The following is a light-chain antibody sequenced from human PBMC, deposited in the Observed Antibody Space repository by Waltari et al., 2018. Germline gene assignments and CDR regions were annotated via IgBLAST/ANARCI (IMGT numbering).Light chain of an antibody. V-gene: IGKV3-20*01. CDR3: QQYGSSPLT. CDR1: QSVRSSY. Sequence: EIVLTQSPGTLSLSPGERATLSCRASQSVRSSYLAWYQQKPGQAPRLLIYDTSGRATGIPDRFSGSGSGTDFTLTISRLEPEDFAVYYCQQYGSSPLTFGGGTKVEIK. CDR2: DTS. J-gene: IGKJ4*01.